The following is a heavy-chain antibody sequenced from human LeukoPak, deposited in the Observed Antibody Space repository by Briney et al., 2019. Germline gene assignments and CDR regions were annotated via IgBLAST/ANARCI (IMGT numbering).Heavy chain of an antibody. CDR2: IYYSGST. Sequence: NPSETLSLTCTVSGGSISSYYWSWIRQPPGKGLEWIGYIYYSGSTNYNPSLKSRVTISVGTSKNQFSLKLSSVTAADTAVYYCARHYSPLEAITMVRGVIGTYWYFDLWGRGTLVTVSS. CDR3: ARHYSPLEAITMVRGVIGTYWYFDL. D-gene: IGHD3-10*01. CDR1: GGSISSYY. V-gene: IGHV4-59*08. J-gene: IGHJ2*01.